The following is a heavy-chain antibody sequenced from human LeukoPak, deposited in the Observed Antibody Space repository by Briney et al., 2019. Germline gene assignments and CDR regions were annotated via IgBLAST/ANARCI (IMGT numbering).Heavy chain of an antibody. D-gene: IGHD2-21*01. Sequence: SETLSLTRIVSGDSISTDHSSGIRQSPGKGLEWIGYINYSGNSEYNPSLKSRVTISVDRSKNQVSLKMRSVTAADTAVYYCARLDCISDTCYNYWALGALVTVSS. CDR1: GDSISTDH. V-gene: IGHV4-59*08. CDR2: INYSGNS. CDR3: ARLDCISDTCYNY. J-gene: IGHJ4*02.